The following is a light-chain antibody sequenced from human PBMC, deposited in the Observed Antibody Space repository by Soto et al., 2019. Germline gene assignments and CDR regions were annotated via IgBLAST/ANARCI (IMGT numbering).Light chain of an antibody. Sequence: YELTQPPSVSVAPGRTARITCGGNNIGSESVHWYQQKPGQAPVLVVCDDADRPSGIPERFSGSNSGNTATLTISRVEAGDEADYYCQVWDSSSDHYVFGTGTKVTV. CDR2: DDA. CDR3: QVWDSSSDHYV. J-gene: IGLJ1*01. CDR1: NIGSES. V-gene: IGLV3-21*02.